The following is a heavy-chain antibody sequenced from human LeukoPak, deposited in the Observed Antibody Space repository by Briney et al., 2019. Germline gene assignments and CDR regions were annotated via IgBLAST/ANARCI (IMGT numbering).Heavy chain of an antibody. J-gene: IGHJ4*02. CDR2: IRGKGET. CDR3: ARASWVSSIDAVR. D-gene: IGHD6-13*01. CDR1: GLSFSSFA. Sequence: GSLRLSCAASGLSFSSFAMSWVRQGPARGLEWVSSIRGKGETFYADSVKGRFTLSSDISRNTVYFQLNNLRVEDTAIYYCARASWVSSIDAVRWGQGTLVTVSS. V-gene: IGHV3-23*01.